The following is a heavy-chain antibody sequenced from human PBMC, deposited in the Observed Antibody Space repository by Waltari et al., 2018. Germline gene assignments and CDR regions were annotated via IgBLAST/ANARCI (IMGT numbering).Heavy chain of an antibody. D-gene: IGHD3-10*01. V-gene: IGHV4-61*02. J-gene: IGHJ4*02. CDR2: IYTSGST. CDR1: GGSISSGSYY. CDR3: AREVPYYYGSGSYHFDY. Sequence: QVQLQESGPGLVKPSQTLSLTCTVSGGSISSGSYYWSWIRQPAGKGLEWIGRIYTSGSTNYNPSLKSRVTISVDTSKNQFSLKLSSVTAADTAVYYCAREVPYYYGSGSYHFDYWGQGTLVTVSS.